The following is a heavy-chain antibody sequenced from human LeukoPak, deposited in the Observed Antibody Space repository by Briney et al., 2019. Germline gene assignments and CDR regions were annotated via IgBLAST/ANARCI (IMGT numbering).Heavy chain of an antibody. CDR2: INPTGGST. D-gene: IGHD1-26*01. CDR1: GYTFTGYY. CDR3: AKDNSVGDNAWWFDP. J-gene: IGHJ5*02. Sequence: ASVKVSCKASGYTFTGYYMHWVRQAPGQGLEWMGLINPTGGSTGYAQKFQGRVTMTRDMSTSTDYMELSSLRSEDTAIYYCAKDNSVGDNAWWFDPWGQGTLVTVSS. V-gene: IGHV1-46*01.